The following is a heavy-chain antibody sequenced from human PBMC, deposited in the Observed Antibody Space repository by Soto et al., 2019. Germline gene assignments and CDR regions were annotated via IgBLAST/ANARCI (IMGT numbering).Heavy chain of an antibody. CDR2: IYLSDSDT. Sequence: GESLKISCKTSGYSLTTYWFAWVRQMPGKGLEWMGIIYLSDSDTIYSPSAQGHFTISADKSIKTAYLQWSSLKASDTAIYYCATTFDYNGYFDPWGQGTQVTVSS. D-gene: IGHD4-4*01. CDR3: ATTFDYNGYFDP. CDR1: GYSLTTYW. V-gene: IGHV5-51*01. J-gene: IGHJ5*02.